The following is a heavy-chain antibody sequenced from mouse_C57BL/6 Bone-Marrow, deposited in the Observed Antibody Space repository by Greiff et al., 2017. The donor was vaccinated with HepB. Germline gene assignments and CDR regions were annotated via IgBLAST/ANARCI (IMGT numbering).Heavy chain of an antibody. D-gene: IGHD4-1*01. CDR1: GFTFSSYA. V-gene: IGHV5-4*01. Sequence: VQLKESGGGLVKPGGSLKLSCAASGFTFSSYAMSWVRQTPEKRLEWVATISDGGSYTYYPDNVKGRFTISRDNAKNNLYLQMSHLKSEDTAMYYCARVLTGTPFAYWGQGTLVTVSA. CDR2: ISDGGSYT. CDR3: ARVLTGTPFAY. J-gene: IGHJ3*01.